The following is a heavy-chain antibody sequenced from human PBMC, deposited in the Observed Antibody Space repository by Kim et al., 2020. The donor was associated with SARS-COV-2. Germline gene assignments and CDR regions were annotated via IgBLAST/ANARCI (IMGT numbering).Heavy chain of an antibody. CDR1: GGSISSSSYY. Sequence: SETLSLTCTVSGGSISSSSYYWGWIRQPPGKGLEWIGSIYYSGSTYYNPSLKNRVTISVDTSKNQFSLKLSSVTAADTAVYYCARHGYCSGGSCYSVAVAATEYYFDYWGQGTLVTVSS. J-gene: IGHJ4*02. D-gene: IGHD2-15*01. CDR2: IYYSGST. V-gene: IGHV4-39*01. CDR3: ARHGYCSGGSCYSVAVAATEYYFDY.